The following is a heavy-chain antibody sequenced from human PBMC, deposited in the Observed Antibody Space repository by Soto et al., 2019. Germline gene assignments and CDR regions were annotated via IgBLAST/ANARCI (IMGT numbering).Heavy chain of an antibody. CDR2: IWYDGSNK. V-gene: IGHV3-33*01. CDR1: GFTFSSYG. Sequence: QVQLVESGGGVVQPGRSLRLSCAASGFTFSSYGMHWVRQAPGKGLEWVAVIWYDGSNKYYADSVKGRFTISRDNSKNTLYLQMNSLRAEDTAVYYCARARGYCSSTSCYTGGNYYYYGMDVWGQGTTVTVSS. D-gene: IGHD2-2*02. J-gene: IGHJ6*02. CDR3: ARARGYCSSTSCYTGGNYYYYGMDV.